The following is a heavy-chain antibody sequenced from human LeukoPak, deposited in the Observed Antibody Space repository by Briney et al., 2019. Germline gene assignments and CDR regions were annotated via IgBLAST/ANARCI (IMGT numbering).Heavy chain of an antibody. Sequence: GGSLRLSCAASGVTFRSNYMSWVRQAPGKGLEWVSEIYSDGSTYYAASVKGRFSISRDSSKNTLYLQMNSLRPEDTAVYYCARARPSMWIDYWGQGTLVTVSS. CDR2: IYSDGST. D-gene: IGHD5-12*01. CDR3: ARARPSMWIDY. J-gene: IGHJ4*02. CDR1: GVTFRSNY. V-gene: IGHV3-53*05.